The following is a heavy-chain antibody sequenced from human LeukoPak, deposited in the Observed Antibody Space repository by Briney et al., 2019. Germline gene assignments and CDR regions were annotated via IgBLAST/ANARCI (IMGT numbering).Heavy chain of an antibody. Sequence: PGGSLRLSCAASGFTFSSYSMNWVRQAPGKGLEWVSSISSTSIYIFYADSVKGRFTISRDNARNSLYLQMNSLRVEDTAVYYCARAPPLLVVAGTPDYWGQGTLVTVSS. CDR1: GFTFSSYS. D-gene: IGHD6-19*01. CDR3: ARAPPLLVVAGTPDY. CDR2: ISSTSIYI. V-gene: IGHV3-21*01. J-gene: IGHJ4*02.